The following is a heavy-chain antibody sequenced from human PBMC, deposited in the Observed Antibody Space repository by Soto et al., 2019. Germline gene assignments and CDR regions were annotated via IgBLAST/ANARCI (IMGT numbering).Heavy chain of an antibody. Sequence: QVQLQESGPGLVKPSQTLSLTCTVSGGSISSGDYYWSWIRQPPGKGLGWIGYIYYSGSTYYNPSLKSRVTISVDTSKNQFSLKLSSVTAADTAVYYCASSRGVLVPAAISFDYWGQGTLVTVSS. V-gene: IGHV4-30-4*01. CDR3: ASSRGVLVPAAISFDY. D-gene: IGHD2-2*01. CDR1: GGSISSGDYY. J-gene: IGHJ4*02. CDR2: IYYSGST.